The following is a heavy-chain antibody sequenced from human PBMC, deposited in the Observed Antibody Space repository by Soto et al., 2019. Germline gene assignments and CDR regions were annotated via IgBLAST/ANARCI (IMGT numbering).Heavy chain of an antibody. J-gene: IGHJ5*02. V-gene: IGHV6-1*01. CDR1: GDSVSSNSAA. D-gene: IGHD3-3*01. CDR2: TYYRSKWYN. CDR3: ARDRMSTPNDILLRFLEWSPAGFDP. Sequence: PSPTLSLTCAISGDSVSSNSAAWNWIRQSPSRGLEWLGRTYYRSKWYNDYAVSVKSRITINPDTSKNQFSLQLNSVTPEDTAVYYCARDRMSTPNDILLRFLEWSPAGFDPWGQGTLVTVSS.